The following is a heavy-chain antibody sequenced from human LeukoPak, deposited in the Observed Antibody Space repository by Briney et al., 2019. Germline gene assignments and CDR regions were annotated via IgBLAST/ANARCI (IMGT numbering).Heavy chain of an antibody. Sequence: ASVKVSCKASGYTFTSYGISWVRQAPGQGLEWMGWISAYNGNTNYAQKLQGRVTMTTDTSTSTAYMELRSLRSDDTAVYYCARDAPTQHDFWSGYYSQDAFDIWGQGTMVTVSS. J-gene: IGHJ3*02. CDR2: ISAYNGNT. CDR3: ARDAPTQHDFWSGYYSQDAFDI. V-gene: IGHV1-18*01. D-gene: IGHD3-3*01. CDR1: GYTFTSYG.